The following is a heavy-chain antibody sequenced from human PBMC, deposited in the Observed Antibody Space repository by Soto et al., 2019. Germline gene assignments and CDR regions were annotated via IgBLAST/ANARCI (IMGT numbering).Heavy chain of an antibody. CDR2: IDPNSGGT. CDR1: GYTFTGYY. CDR3: AILPDCSSTSCYRTLDYYYGMDV. D-gene: IGHD2-2*01. J-gene: IGHJ6*02. V-gene: IGHV1-2*02. Sequence: ASVKVSCKASGYTFTGYYMHWVRQAPGQGLEWMGWIDPNSGGTNYAQKFQGRVTMTRDTSISTAYMELSRLRSDDTAVYYCAILPDCSSTSCYRTLDYYYGMDVWGQGTTVTVSS.